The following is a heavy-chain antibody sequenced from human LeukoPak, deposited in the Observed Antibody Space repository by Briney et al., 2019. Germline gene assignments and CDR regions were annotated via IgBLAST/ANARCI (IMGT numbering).Heavy chain of an antibody. CDR2: IFVGSGNT. CDR1: GFTFTSSA. V-gene: IGHV1-58*02. D-gene: IGHD2-2*01. Sequence: GASVKVSCKASGFTFTSSAMQWVRQARGQRLEWIGWIFVGSGNTNYAQKFQERVTITRDMSTSTAYMELSSLRSEDTAVYYCAADCSSTSCYAAGAFDIWGQGTMVTVSS. CDR3: AADCSSTSCYAAGAFDI. J-gene: IGHJ3*02.